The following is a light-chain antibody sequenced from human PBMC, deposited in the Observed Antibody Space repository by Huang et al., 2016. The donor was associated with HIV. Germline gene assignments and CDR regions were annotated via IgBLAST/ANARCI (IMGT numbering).Light chain of an antibody. Sequence: EIVLTQSPGTLSLSPGERATLSCRASQSVKNNYLAWYQQKPGQAPRLPIYGASSRANGIPDRFSGSGSGTDFTLTISRLEPEDFAVFYCQQYGSSPKTFGQGTKVEI. J-gene: IGKJ1*01. CDR2: GAS. CDR3: QQYGSSPKT. CDR1: QSVKNNY. V-gene: IGKV3-20*01.